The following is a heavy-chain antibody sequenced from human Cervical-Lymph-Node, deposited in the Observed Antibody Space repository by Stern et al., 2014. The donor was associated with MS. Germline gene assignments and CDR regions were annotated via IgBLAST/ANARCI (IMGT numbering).Heavy chain of an antibody. CDR3: ARARGDYDSNWFDS. Sequence: QMQLVQSGAEVNKPGSSVKVSCKASGDTISNLGINWLRQAPGQRLEWMGGIVPMFGPPNYGQKFLGRVTITEDRSTNTAQMELRTLTFEDTAVYYCARARGDYDSNWFDSWGQGTLVTVSS. CDR2: IVPMFGPP. D-gene: IGHD3-10*01. V-gene: IGHV1-69*06. J-gene: IGHJ5*01. CDR1: GDTISNLG.